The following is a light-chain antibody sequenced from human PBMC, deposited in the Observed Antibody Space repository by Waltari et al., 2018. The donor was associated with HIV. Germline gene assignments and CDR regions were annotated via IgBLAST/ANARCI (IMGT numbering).Light chain of an antibody. CDR2: KDS. V-gene: IGLV3-27*01. CDR1: LPGKKY. CDR3: YSAADNNISF. J-gene: IGLJ2*01. Sequence: SLELTQPSSVSVSPGQTARITCPGDLPGKKYARWFQQKPGQAPLRVIYKDSERPSGIPERFSGSNSGTTVTLTISGAQVEDEADYYCYSAADNNISFFGGGTKLTVL.